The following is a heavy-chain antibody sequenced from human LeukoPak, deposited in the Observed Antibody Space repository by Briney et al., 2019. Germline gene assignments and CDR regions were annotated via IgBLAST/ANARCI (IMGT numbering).Heavy chain of an antibody. D-gene: IGHD3-10*01. J-gene: IGHJ4*02. Sequence: ASVKVSCKASGYTFTGYYMHWMRQAPGQGLEWMGVINPRDGGTSFAQKFQGRVTMTRDTSTSTVYMGLSSLRSEDTAVYYCATYGSGVQASFDYWGQGSLVTVSS. CDR1: GYTFTGYY. CDR2: INPRDGGT. V-gene: IGHV1-46*01. CDR3: ATYGSGVQASFDY.